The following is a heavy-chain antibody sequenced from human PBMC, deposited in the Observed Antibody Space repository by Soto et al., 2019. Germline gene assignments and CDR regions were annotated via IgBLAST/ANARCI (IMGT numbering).Heavy chain of an antibody. CDR1: GGSFSGYY. CDR3: ARIGLTTALL. J-gene: IGHJ4*02. D-gene: IGHD4-17*01. Sequence: PSETLSLTCAVYGGSFSGYYWSWIRQPPGKGLEWIGEINHSGSTNYNPSLKSRVTISIDTSKNHFFLNLSSVTAADTAVYYCARIGLTTALLWGQGTLVTV. V-gene: IGHV4-34*01. CDR2: INHSGST.